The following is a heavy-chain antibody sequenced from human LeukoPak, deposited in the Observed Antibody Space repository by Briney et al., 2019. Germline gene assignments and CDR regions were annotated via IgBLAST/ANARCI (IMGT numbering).Heavy chain of an antibody. V-gene: IGHV4-59*08. CDR2: IYYSGST. CDR1: GGSMSPYH. J-gene: IGHJ4*02. Sequence: SETLSLTCTVSGGSMSPYHWGWIRQPPGKGLEWTGYIYYSGSTNYNPSLNSRVTISVDTSKNQFSLRLSSVTAADTAVYHCARHYNLAFDYWGQGTLVTVSS. CDR3: ARHYNLAFDY. D-gene: IGHD3-10*01.